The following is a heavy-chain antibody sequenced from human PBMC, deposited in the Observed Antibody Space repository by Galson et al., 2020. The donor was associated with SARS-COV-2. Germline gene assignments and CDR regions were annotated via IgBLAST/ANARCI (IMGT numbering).Heavy chain of an antibody. CDR3: AREQDSSGYYDY. CDR2: IKQDGSEK. V-gene: IGHV3-7*01. CDR1: GFTFSSYW. Sequence: GESLKTSCAASGFTFSSYWMSWVRQAPGKGLEWVANIKQDGSEKYYVDSVKGRFTISRDNAKNSLYLQMNSLRAEDTAVYYCAREQDSSGYYDYWGQGTLVTVSS. J-gene: IGHJ4*02. D-gene: IGHD3-22*01.